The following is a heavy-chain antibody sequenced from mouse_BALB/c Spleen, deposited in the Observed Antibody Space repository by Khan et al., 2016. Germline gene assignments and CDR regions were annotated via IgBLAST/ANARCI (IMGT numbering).Heavy chain of an antibody. V-gene: IGHV2-6*02. CDR1: EFSLTSYG. J-gene: IGHJ4*01. CDR3: ARRDDGGGAMDY. Sequence: QVQLKESGPGLVAPSQSLSITCTVSEFSLTSYGVHWVRQPPGKGLEWLVVIWSDGSTTYNSALKSRLSISKDNSKSQVFLKMNSLQTDDTAMYYWARRDDGGGAMDYWGQGTSVTVSS. D-gene: IGHD2-3*01. CDR2: IWSDGST.